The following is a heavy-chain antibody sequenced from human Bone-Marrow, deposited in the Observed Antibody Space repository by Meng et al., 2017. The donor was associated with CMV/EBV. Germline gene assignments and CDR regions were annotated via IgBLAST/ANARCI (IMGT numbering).Heavy chain of an antibody. Sequence: SVKVSCKASGGTFSSYAISWVRQAPGQGLEWMGGIIPIFGTANYEQKFQGRVTITTDESTSTAYMELSSLTSEDTAVYYCAREGLYYYDSRGYLYFDYWGQGTLVTVSS. CDR1: GGTFSSYA. CDR3: AREGLYYYDSRGYLYFDY. CDR2: IIPIFGTA. V-gene: IGHV1-69*05. J-gene: IGHJ4*02. D-gene: IGHD3-22*01.